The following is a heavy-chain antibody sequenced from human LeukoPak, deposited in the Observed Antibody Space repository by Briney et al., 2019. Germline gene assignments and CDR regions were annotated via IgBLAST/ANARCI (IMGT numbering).Heavy chain of an antibody. CDR2: IYHSGST. CDR3: ARDSGFSRSWYGRQPDY. J-gene: IGHJ4*02. Sequence: PSGTLPLTCAVSGYSISRGFYWGWIRQPPGKGLKWIGSIYHSGSTYYNPSLRSRVTISVDTSKNQLSLKLSSVTAADTAVYYCARDSGFSRSWYGRQPDYWGQGTLVTVSS. D-gene: IGHD6-13*01. V-gene: IGHV4-38-2*02. CDR1: GYSISRGFY.